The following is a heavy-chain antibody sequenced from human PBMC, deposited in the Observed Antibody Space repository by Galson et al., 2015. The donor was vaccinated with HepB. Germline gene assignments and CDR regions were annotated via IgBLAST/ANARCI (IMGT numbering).Heavy chain of an antibody. D-gene: IGHD6-19*01. J-gene: IGHJ6*02. Sequence: SCKASGYTFTSYGISWVRQAPGQGLEWMGWISAYNGNTNYAQKLQGRVTMTTDTSTSTAYMELRSLRSDDTAVYYCARSGEEQWLVHNYYYYGMDVWGQGTTVTVSS. CDR1: GYTFTSYG. CDR2: ISAYNGNT. CDR3: ARSGEEQWLVHNYYYYGMDV. V-gene: IGHV1-18*01.